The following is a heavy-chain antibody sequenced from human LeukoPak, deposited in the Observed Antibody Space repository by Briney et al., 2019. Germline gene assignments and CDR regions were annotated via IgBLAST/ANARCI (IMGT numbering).Heavy chain of an antibody. CDR3: AKMTAAAGARFDP. CDR2: ISSSSSAI. CDR1: GFTFSTYS. V-gene: IGHV3-48*02. Sequence: GGSLRLSCITSGFTFSTYSMNWVRQAPGKGLEWISYISSSSSAIYYADPVKGRFSTSRDNAKNSLYLQMNSLRDEDTAVYYCAKMTAAAGARFDPWGQGTLVTVSS. J-gene: IGHJ5*02. D-gene: IGHD6-13*01.